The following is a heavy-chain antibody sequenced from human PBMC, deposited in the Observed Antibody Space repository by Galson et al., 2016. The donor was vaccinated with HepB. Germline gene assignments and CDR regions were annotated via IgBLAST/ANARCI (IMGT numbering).Heavy chain of an antibody. J-gene: IGHJ4*02. Sequence: SLRLSCAASGFTFSSYWMSWVRQAPGKGLEWVANIKQDGSEKSYVDSVKGRFTISRDNSKNTLYLQMNSLRAEDTAVYYCAREFKIAAPGVLDYWGQGTLVTVSS. CDR2: IKQDGSEK. CDR3: AREFKIAAPGVLDY. V-gene: IGHV3-7*01. D-gene: IGHD6-13*01. CDR1: GFTFSSYW.